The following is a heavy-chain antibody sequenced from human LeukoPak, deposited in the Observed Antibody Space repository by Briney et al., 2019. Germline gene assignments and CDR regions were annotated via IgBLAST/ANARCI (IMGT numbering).Heavy chain of an antibody. D-gene: IGHD6-19*01. CDR3: ARHPERAGTVRAFDI. CDR1: GGSISSSSYY. CDR2: IYYSGNT. Sequence: PSETLSLTCTVYGGSISSSSYYWGWIRQPPGKGLEWIGNIYYSGNTYYNPSLKNRVTIAVDTSKNQFSLKLSSVTAADTAVYYCARHPERAGTVRAFDIWGQGTMVTVSS. V-gene: IGHV4-39*01. J-gene: IGHJ3*02.